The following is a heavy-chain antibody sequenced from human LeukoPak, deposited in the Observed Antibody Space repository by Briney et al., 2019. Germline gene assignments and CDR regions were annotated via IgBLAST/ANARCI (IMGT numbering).Heavy chain of an antibody. D-gene: IGHD6-13*01. CDR3: ARGIAAADEQGDFDY. CDR2: VYSSGST. V-gene: IGHV4-61*02. Sequence: SETLSLTCTVSGDSVASGGYYWSWIRQPAGKGLEWIGRVYSSGSTDYSSSLKSRVTMSIDTSKNQFSLNLSSVTAADTAVYYCARGIAAADEQGDFDYWGQGTLVTVSS. CDR1: GDSVASGGYY. J-gene: IGHJ4*02.